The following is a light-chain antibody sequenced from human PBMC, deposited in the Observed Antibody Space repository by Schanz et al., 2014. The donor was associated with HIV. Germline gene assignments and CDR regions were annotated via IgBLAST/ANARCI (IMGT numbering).Light chain of an antibody. Sequence: QSALTQPASVSGSPGQSITISCTGTSSDVGVYNYVSWYQQHPGKAPKLMIYDVNNRPSGVPDRFSGSKSGSTASLTVSGLQPEDEADYYCSSFTYTSTPVVFGGGTKLTVL. J-gene: IGLJ2*01. CDR2: DVN. CDR3: SSFTYTSTPVV. V-gene: IGLV2-14*03. CDR1: SSDVGVYNY.